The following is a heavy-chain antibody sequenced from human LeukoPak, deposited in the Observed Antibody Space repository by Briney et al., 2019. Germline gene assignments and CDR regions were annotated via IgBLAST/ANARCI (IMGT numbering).Heavy chain of an antibody. CDR1: GFTVSSNS. Sequence: GGSLRLSCTVSGFTVSSNSMSWVRQAPGRGLEWVSFIYSDNTHYSDSVKGRFTISRDNSKNTLYLQMNSLRAEDTAVYYCARRAGAYSHPYDYWGQGTLVTVSS. CDR2: IYSDNT. J-gene: IGHJ4*02. V-gene: IGHV3-53*01. CDR3: ARRAGAYSHPYDY. D-gene: IGHD4/OR15-4a*01.